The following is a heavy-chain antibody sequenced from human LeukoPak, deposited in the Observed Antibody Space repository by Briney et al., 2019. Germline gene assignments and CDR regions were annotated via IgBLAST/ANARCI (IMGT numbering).Heavy chain of an antibody. CDR3: ARYSYCSGGSCYSAFDI. D-gene: IGHD2-15*01. CDR1: GGSFSGYY. CDR2: INHSGST. J-gene: IGHJ3*02. Sequence: SETLSLTCAVYGGSFSGYYWSWIRQPPGKGLEWIGEINHSGSTNYNPSLKSRVTISVDTSKNQFSLKLSSVTAADTAVYYCARYSYCSGGSCYSAFDIWGQGTMVTVSS. V-gene: IGHV4-34*01.